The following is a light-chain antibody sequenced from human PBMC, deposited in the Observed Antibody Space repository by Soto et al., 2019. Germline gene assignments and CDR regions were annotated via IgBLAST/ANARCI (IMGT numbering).Light chain of an antibody. CDR1: QSVSSN. CDR2: GAS. V-gene: IGKV3-15*01. Sequence: EILIAHSSATLSWSPGERPTLSLRASQSVSSNLAWYQQKPGQAPRLLIYGASTRATGIPARFSGSGSGTDFTLTISSLEPADFGVYYCQQRHNWPITFGQGTRLEIK. CDR3: QQRHNWPIT. J-gene: IGKJ5*01.